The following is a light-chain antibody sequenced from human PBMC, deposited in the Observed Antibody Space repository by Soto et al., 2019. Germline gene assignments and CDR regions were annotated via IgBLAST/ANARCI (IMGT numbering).Light chain of an antibody. CDR3: QQCNSYWT. CDR1: QSISTW. Sequence: DVQMNQSPSTLSASIGDRVTIPCRASQSISTWLSWYQQKPGKAPNLLIYQASTLESGVPSRFRGGGFGTEFTLTISSLQPDDCATYYCQQCNSYWTFGQGTKVDIK. CDR2: QAS. J-gene: IGKJ1*01. V-gene: IGKV1-5*03.